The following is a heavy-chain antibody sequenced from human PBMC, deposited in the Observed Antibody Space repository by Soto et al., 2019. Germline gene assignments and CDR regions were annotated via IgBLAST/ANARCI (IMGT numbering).Heavy chain of an antibody. CDR2: INPNRGGT. J-gene: IGHJ6*02. CDR3: SRDVAPPYADYDYSYCMDV. D-gene: IGHD2-8*01. V-gene: IGHV1-2*02. CDR1: GYTFTGYY. Sequence: ASVKVSCKASGYTFTGYYMHWVRQAPGQGLEWMGWINPNRGGTNYAQKFQGRVPMTRDPSISTAYLELSRMRSDDTAAYYCSRDVAPPYADYDYSYCMDVWGQGTMVTVSS.